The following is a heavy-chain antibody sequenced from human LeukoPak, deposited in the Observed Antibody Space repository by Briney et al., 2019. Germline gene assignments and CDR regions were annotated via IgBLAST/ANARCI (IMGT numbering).Heavy chain of an antibody. CDR2: ISSSSSTI. J-gene: IGHJ4*02. D-gene: IGHD2-2*01. CDR1: GFTFSSYS. V-gene: IGHV3-48*01. Sequence: PGGSLRLSCAASGFTFSSYSMNWVRQAPGKGLEWVSYISSSSSTIYYADSVKGRFTISRDNSKNTLYLQMNSLRAEDTAVYYCAKGGVYQLLLFDYWGQGTLVTVSS. CDR3: AKGGVYQLLLFDY.